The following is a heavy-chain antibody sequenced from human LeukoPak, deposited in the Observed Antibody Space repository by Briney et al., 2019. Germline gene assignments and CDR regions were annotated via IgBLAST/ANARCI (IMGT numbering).Heavy chain of an antibody. Sequence: ASVKVSCKASGYTFTSYGIIWVRQAPGQGLEWMGWISAYNGNTNYAQKPQGRVTMTTDTSTSTAYMELRSLRSDDTAVCYCARDRIADGFDYWGQGTLVTVSS. CDR2: ISAYNGNT. J-gene: IGHJ4*02. CDR1: GYTFTSYG. D-gene: IGHD6-13*01. CDR3: ARDRIADGFDY. V-gene: IGHV1-18*01.